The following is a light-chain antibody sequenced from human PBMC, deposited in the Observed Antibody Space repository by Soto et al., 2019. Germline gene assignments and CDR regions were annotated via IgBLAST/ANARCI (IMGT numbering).Light chain of an antibody. CDR1: QIVINNW. CDR3: QQYGMSPFT. CDR2: SAS. J-gene: IGKJ2*01. Sequence: ETVLTQSPDTLSLSPGERATLSCRASQIVINNWIAWYQQKPGQAPRLLIYSASSRAGGVPDKFSGSGSGAAFTLSINRLEPEDSAVYYCQQYGMSPFTFAQGTKLEI. V-gene: IGKV3-20*01.